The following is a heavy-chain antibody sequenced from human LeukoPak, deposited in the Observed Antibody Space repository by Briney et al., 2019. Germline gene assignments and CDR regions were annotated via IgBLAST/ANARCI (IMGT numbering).Heavy chain of an antibody. CDR1: GFTFDDYA. D-gene: IGHD6-19*01. V-gene: IGHV3-9*01. J-gene: IGHJ3*02. CDR2: ISWNSGSI. Sequence: GGSLRLSCAASGFTFDDYAMHWVRQAPGKGLEWVSGISWNSGSIGYADSVKGRFTISRDNAKNSLYLQMNSLRAEDTALYYCAEDIGGWYYPDAFDIWDQGPMVTVTA. CDR3: AEDIGGWYYPDAFDI.